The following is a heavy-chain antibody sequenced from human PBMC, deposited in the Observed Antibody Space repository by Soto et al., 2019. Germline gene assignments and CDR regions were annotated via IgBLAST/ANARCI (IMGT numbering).Heavy chain of an antibody. CDR3: ARDTYGDYVYYYYGMDV. CDR2: IKQDGREK. Sequence: VGPRRLSYTTSGSTFRTYRTSCVRQAPCKSLEWVANIKQDGREKYYVDSLKGRFTISRDNAKNSLYLQMNSLRAEDTAVYYCARDTYGDYVYYYYGMDVWGQGTTVTAYS. CDR1: GSTFRTYR. V-gene: IGHV3-7*03. J-gene: IGHJ6*02. D-gene: IGHD4-17*01.